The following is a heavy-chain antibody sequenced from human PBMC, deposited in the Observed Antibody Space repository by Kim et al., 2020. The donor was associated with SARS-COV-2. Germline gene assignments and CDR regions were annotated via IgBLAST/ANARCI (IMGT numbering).Heavy chain of an antibody. Sequence: GRLTISRDKAKNSLYLQMNSLRAEDTAVYYCMGGFEYSSPPSASGPSFDYWGQGTLVTVSS. V-gene: IGHV3-7*04. CDR3: MGGFEYSSPPSASGPSFDY. J-gene: IGHJ4*02. D-gene: IGHD6-6*01.